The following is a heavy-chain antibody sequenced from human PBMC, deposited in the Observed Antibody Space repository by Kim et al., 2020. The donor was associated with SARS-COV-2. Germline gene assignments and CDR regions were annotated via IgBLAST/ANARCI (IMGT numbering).Heavy chain of an antibody. V-gene: IGHV3-11*01. J-gene: IGHJ6*02. CDR3: ARVVQGITMIVVVKPYYYYGMDV. D-gene: IGHD3-22*01. CDR1: GFTFSDYY. Sequence: GGSLRLSCAASGFTFSDYYMSWIRQAPGKGLEWVSYISSSGSTIYYADSVKGRFTISRDNAKNSLYLQMNSLRAEDTAVYYCARVVQGITMIVVVKPYYYYGMDVWGHGTTVTVSS. CDR2: ISSSGSTI.